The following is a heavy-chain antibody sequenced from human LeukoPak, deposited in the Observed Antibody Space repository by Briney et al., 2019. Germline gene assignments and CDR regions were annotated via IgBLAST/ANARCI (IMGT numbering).Heavy chain of an antibody. CDR2: VNPNSGGT. D-gene: IGHD2-2*01. CDR3: VRGLCTGTICYVFDY. J-gene: IGHJ4*02. V-gene: IGHV1-2*02. CDR1: GYTFTGYY. Sequence: ASVKVSCKASGYTFTGYYIHWVRQAPGQGLEWMGWVNPNSGGTNFAQKFQGRVTMTSDTSMSTAYMEMSGLSSDATAVYYCVRGLCTGTICYVFDYWGQGTLVTVSS.